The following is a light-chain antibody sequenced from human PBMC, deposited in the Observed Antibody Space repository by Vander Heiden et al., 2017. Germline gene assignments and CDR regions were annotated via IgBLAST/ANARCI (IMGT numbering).Light chain of an antibody. CDR2: GGS. CDR3: QSYDNGLSASV. V-gene: IGLV1-40*01. CDR1: GSNIGAGYD. J-gene: IGLJ2*01. Sequence: QSFLTQPPSLSWAPGQRVTISCTGSGSNIGAGYDVHWYQQLPGTAPKVLIYGGSDRPSGVPDRFSGSKSDTSASLAITGLQAEDEANYYCQSYDNGLSASVFGGGTKLTVL.